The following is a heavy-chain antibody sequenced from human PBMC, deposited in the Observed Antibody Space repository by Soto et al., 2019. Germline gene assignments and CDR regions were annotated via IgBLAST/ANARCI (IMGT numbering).Heavy chain of an antibody. V-gene: IGHV1-18*01. J-gene: IGHJ6*02. D-gene: IGHD4-4*01. CDR3: ARDDYSNYVWSSYYYYYGMDV. CDR1: GYTFTSYG. Sequence: VASVKVSCKASGYTFTSYGISWVRQAPGQGLEWMGWISAYNGNTNYAQKLQGRVTMTTDTSTSTAYMELRSLRSDDTAVYYCARDDYSNYVWSSYYYYYGMDVWGQGTTVTVSS. CDR2: ISAYNGNT.